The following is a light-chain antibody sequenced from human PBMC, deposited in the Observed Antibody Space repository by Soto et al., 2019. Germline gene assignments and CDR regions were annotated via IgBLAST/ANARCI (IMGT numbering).Light chain of an antibody. J-gene: IGKJ2*01. V-gene: IGKV3-11*01. CDR2: DAS. Sequence: ETVLTQSPATLSLSPVERATLSCRASQSVSNSLAWYQQKPGQAPRLLIYDASNRATGIPARFSGSGSGTDFTLTISGLEPEDSAVYYCQQRSNWPPYTFGQGTKVEIK. CDR3: QQRSNWPPYT. CDR1: QSVSNS.